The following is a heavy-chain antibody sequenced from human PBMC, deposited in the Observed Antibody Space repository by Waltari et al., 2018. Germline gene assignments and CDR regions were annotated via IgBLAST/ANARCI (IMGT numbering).Heavy chain of an antibody. D-gene: IGHD1-26*01. J-gene: IGHJ3*02. CDR2: IKRDGRAK. V-gene: IGHV3-7*01. Sequence: EVQLVESGGGLVQPGGSLRLSCAAPGFTFSSYWMSWVRQALGKWLKWVANIKRDGRAKYYVESVKGRFTISRDNAKNSLYLQINSLRAEDTAVYYCARWELLNAFDIWGQGTMVTVSS. CDR3: ARWELLNAFDI. CDR1: GFTFSSYW.